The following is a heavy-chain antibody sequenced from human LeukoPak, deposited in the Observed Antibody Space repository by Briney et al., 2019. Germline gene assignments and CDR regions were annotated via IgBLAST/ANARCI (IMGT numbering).Heavy chain of an antibody. CDR3: ARSLRYFDWSQTYYYYYGMDV. Sequence: ASVKVSCKASGYTFTGYYMHWVRQAPGQGLEWMGWINPNSGGTNYAQKFQGWVTMTRDTSISTAYMELSRLRSDDTAVYYCARSLRYFDWSQTYYYYYGMDVWGQGTTVTVSS. J-gene: IGHJ6*02. D-gene: IGHD3-9*01. V-gene: IGHV1-2*04. CDR1: GYTFTGYY. CDR2: INPNSGGT.